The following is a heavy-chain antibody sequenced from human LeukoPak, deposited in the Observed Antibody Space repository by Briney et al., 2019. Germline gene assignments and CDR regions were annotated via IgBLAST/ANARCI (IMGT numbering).Heavy chain of an antibody. Sequence: SETLSLTCTVSRGSVSSSSYYWGWIRQPPGKGLEWIGSIYYSGSTYYNPSLKSRVTMSVDTSKNQFSLKLSSVTAADTAVYYCARGKLHHSYGGNIVLIHWGQGTLVTVSS. CDR1: RGSVSSSSYY. J-gene: IGHJ4*02. CDR3: ARGKLHHSYGGNIVLIH. CDR2: IYYSGST. V-gene: IGHV4-39*07. D-gene: IGHD4-23*01.